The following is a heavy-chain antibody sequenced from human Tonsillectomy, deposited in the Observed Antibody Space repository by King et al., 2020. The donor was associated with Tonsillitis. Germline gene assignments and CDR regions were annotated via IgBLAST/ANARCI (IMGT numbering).Heavy chain of an antibody. V-gene: IGHV5-10-1*03. D-gene: IGHD3-10*01. J-gene: IGHJ5*02. CDR2: IDPSDSYT. CDR3: ARENAYGSGSYYWKLGRNWFDP. Sequence: QLVQSGAEVKKPGESLRISCKGSGYSFTSYWISWVRQMPGKGLEWMGRIDPSDSYTNYSPSFQGHVTISADKSISTAYLQWSSLKASDTAMYYCARENAYGSGSYYWKLGRNWFDPWGQGTLVTVSS. CDR1: GYSFTSYW.